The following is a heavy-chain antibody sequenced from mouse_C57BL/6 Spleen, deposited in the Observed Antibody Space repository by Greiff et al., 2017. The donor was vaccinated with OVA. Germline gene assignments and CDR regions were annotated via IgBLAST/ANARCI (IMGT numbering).Heavy chain of an antibody. Sequence: EVKLVESGGDLVKPGGSLKLSCAASGFTFSSYGMSWVRQTPDKRLEWVATISSGGSYTYYPESVKGRFTISRDNAKNTLYLQMSSLKSTATSMYYCATPWDEGYYYAIDYWGQGTSVTVSS. CDR1: GFTFSSYG. V-gene: IGHV5-6*01. D-gene: IGHD4-1*01. J-gene: IGHJ4*01. CDR3: ATPWDEGYYYAIDY. CDR2: ISSGGSYT.